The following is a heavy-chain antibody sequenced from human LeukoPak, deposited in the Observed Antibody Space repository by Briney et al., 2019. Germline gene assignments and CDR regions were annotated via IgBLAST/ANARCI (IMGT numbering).Heavy chain of an antibody. V-gene: IGHV4-39*01. CDR1: GGSISSGSHY. Sequence: SETVSLTCTVSGGSISSGSHYWAWIRQPPGKGLEWIGGIYHSGSTYFNPSFRIRVTVSVDTSNNQFSLKLSSVTAADTAVYYCARNVVSASGWNLDYFDYWGRGNRDPVSS. CDR2: IYHSGST. J-gene: IGHJ4*02. D-gene: IGHD6-19*01. CDR3: ARNVVSASGWNLDYFDY.